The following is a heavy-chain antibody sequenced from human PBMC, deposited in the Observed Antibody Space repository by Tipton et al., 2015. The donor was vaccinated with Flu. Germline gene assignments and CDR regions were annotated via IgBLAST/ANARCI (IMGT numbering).Heavy chain of an antibody. V-gene: IGHV4-4*07. J-gene: IGHJ5*02. Sequence: LRLSCTVSGGSISSYYWTWIRQPAGKGLEWIGRIYTSGSTKYNPSLKSRVTMSVDTSKNHFSLKLSSVTAADTAVYYCAREVATIGRWFDPWGQGTLVTVSS. CDR2: IYTSGST. D-gene: IGHD5-12*01. CDR1: GGSISSYY. CDR3: AREVATIGRWFDP.